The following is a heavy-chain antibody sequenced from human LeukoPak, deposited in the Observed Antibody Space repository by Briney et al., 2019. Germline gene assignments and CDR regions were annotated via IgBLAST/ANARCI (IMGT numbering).Heavy chain of an antibody. V-gene: IGHV4-39*01. CDR2: IYYSGST. J-gene: IGHJ4*02. CDR1: GGSISSSSYY. Sequence: PSETLFLTCTVSGGSISSSSYYWGWIRQPPGKGLEWIGSIYYSGSTYYNPSLKSRVTISVDTSKNQFSLKLSSVTAADTAVYYCARRSPPDYYDSSGQYDYWGQGTLVTVSS. CDR3: ARRSPPDYYDSSGQYDY. D-gene: IGHD3-22*01.